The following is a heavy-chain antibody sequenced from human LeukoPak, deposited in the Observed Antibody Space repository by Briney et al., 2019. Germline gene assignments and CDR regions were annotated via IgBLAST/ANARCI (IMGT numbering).Heavy chain of an antibody. Sequence: GGSLRLSCEASGFTFTTYSMTWVRQAPGKGLEWVSIISSGSSAIFSADALKGRFTISRDDAKNLLYLDMNSLRAEDTAVYYCAKAGGMNAFDIWGQGTMVTVSS. D-gene: IGHD4-23*01. CDR3: AKAGGMNAFDI. J-gene: IGHJ3*02. V-gene: IGHV3-21*01. CDR1: GFTFTTYS. CDR2: ISSGSSAI.